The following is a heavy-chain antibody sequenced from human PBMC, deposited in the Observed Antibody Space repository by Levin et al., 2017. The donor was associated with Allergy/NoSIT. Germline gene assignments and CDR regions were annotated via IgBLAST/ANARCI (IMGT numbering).Heavy chain of an antibody. Sequence: PGGSLRLSCVASGFTFSGFAMHWVRQAPGKGPEFVSVISGNGDITDYAASVKGRFTISRDNSGDTLYLQMGSLRSEDTAVYYCARALTTYYYGWGTYFGHWGQGTLVTVSS. V-gene: IGHV3-64*02. J-gene: IGHJ4*02. CDR1: GFTFSGFA. CDR2: ISGNGDIT. D-gene: IGHD3-10*01. CDR3: ARALTTYYYGWGTYFGH.